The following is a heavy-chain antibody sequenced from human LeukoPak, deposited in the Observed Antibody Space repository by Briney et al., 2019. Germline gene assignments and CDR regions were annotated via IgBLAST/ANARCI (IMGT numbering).Heavy chain of an antibody. CDR2: IYYSGSI. D-gene: IGHD5-24*01. V-gene: IGHV4-59*08. CDR1: GGSISSHY. Sequence: SETLSLTCTVSGGSISSHYWSWIRQPPGKGLEWIGYIYYSGSINYNPSLKSRVTMSVDTSKNQFSLKLSSVTAADTAVYYCARTSWLQSSYYFDYWGQGTLVTVSS. CDR3: ARTSWLQSSYYFDY. J-gene: IGHJ4*02.